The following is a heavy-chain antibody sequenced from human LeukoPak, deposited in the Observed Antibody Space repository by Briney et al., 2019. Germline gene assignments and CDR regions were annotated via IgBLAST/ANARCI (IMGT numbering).Heavy chain of an antibody. J-gene: IGHJ4*02. Sequence: SETLSLTCAVYGGSFSGYYWSWIRQPPGKGLEWIGEINHSGSTNYNPSLKSRVTISLDTPKNQFSLKLTSVTAADTAVYYCARHHSSGYYWGQGTLVTVSS. CDR1: GGSFSGYY. CDR3: ARHHSSGYY. CDR2: INHSGST. V-gene: IGHV4-34*01. D-gene: IGHD3-22*01.